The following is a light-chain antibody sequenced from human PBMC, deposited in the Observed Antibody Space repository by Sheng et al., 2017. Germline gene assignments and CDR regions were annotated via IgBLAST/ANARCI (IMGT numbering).Light chain of an antibody. CDR3: QQYNNWPPYS. CDR2: GAS. CDR1: QSVASN. Sequence: EIVMTQSPATLSVSPGERATLSCRASQSVASNLAWYQHKPGQAPRLLIYGASSRATGIADRFSGSGSGTEFTLTISSLQSDDCAVYYCQQYNNWPPYSFGHGTKLEIK. V-gene: IGKV3D-15*01. J-gene: IGKJ2*03.